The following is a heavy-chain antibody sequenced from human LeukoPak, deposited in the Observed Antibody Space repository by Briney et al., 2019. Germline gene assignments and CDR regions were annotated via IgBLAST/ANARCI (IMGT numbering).Heavy chain of an antibody. V-gene: IGHV4-4*02. CDR2: IYHSGST. J-gene: IGHJ3*02. CDR1: GGSISVSNC. D-gene: IGHD3-22*01. Sequence: SGTLSLTCAVSGGSISVSNCWSWVRQPPGKGLEWIGEIYHSGSTNYNPSLKSRVTISIAKSKNQFSLKLSSVTAAGTAVYYCARLQRVTMNAFDIWGQGTMVTVSS. CDR3: ARLQRVTMNAFDI.